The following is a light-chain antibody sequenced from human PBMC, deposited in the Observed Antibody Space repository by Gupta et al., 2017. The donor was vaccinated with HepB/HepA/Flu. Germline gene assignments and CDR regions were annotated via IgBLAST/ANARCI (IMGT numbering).Light chain of an antibody. CDR1: SSDVGGYNY. CDR3: CSYAGSDTLV. Sequence: QSALTHPRSVSGSPGQSVTIACTGPSSDVGGYNYVSWYPQHPGKAPTLMLYDVSKRPSGVPDRFSGSKSGNTASLTISGLQAEDEADYYCCSYAGSDTLVFGGGTKLTVL. J-gene: IGLJ3*02. CDR2: DVS. V-gene: IGLV2-11*01.